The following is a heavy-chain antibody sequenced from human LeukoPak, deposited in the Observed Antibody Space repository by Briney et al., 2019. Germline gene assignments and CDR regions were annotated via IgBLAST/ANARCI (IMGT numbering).Heavy chain of an antibody. V-gene: IGHV3-23*01. Sequence: GGSLRLSCAASGFTFSNFAMSWVRQAPGKGLEWVSGVSGGGDNTYYADSVKGRFTVSRDNSKNTLYLQMNSLRAEDTAVYYCAKVSRYDYDSSGYLDYWGQGTLVTVSS. CDR2: VSGGGDNT. CDR3: AKVSRYDYDSSGYLDY. CDR1: GFTFSNFA. J-gene: IGHJ4*02. D-gene: IGHD3-22*01.